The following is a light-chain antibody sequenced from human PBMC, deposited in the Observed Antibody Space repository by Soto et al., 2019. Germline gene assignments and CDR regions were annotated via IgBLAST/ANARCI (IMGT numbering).Light chain of an antibody. J-gene: IGKJ5*01. CDR3: QQYYTYST. V-gene: IGKV1-5*01. Sequence: DIQLTQSPSTLSAAVGDSVTITCRASQNIRNLLAWYQQKPGKAPKPLIFDASTLKTGVPSRFGGSGSGAEFNFTITGLQPDDFATYFCQQYYTYSTFGQGARLDIK. CDR2: DAS. CDR1: QNIRNL.